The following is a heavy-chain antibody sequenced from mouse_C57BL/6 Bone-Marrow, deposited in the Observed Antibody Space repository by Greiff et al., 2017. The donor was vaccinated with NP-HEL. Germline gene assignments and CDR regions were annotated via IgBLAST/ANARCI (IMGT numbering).Heavy chain of an antibody. Sequence: EVQLQESGPELVKPGASVKISCKASGYSFTGYYMNWVKQSPEKSLEWIGEINPSTGGTTYNQKFKAKATLTVDKSSSTAYMQLKSLTSEDSAVYYCARFAAQAYWGQGTLVTVSA. CDR3: ARFAAQAY. V-gene: IGHV1-42*01. CDR1: GYSFTGYY. D-gene: IGHD3-2*02. J-gene: IGHJ3*01. CDR2: INPSTGGT.